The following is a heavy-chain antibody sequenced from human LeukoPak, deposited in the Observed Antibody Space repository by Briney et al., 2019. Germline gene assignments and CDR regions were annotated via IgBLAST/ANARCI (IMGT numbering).Heavy chain of an antibody. V-gene: IGHV1-46*01. Sequence: ASVKVSCKASGYTFTSYYMHWVRQAPGQGLEWMGIINPSGGSTSYAQKFQGRVTMTRDTSTSTVYMELSSLRSEDTAVYYCAREGGYYDSSGHYKRVYYFDYWGQGTLVAVSS. D-gene: IGHD3-22*01. J-gene: IGHJ4*02. CDR3: AREGGYYDSSGHYKRVYYFDY. CDR2: INPSGGST. CDR1: GYTFTSYY.